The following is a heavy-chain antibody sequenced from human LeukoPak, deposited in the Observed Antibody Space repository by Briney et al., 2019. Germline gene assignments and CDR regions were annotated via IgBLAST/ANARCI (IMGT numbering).Heavy chain of an antibody. J-gene: IGHJ4*02. Sequence: GGSLRLSCAASGFTFSSYEMNWVRQAPGKGLEWVSYISSSGSTIYYADSVKGRFTISRDNAKNSLYLQMNSLRAEDTAVYYCARGPGYSYGYFYFDYWGQGTLVPVSS. V-gene: IGHV3-48*03. CDR1: GFTFSSYE. D-gene: IGHD5-18*01. CDR2: ISSSGSTI. CDR3: ARGPGYSYGYFYFDY.